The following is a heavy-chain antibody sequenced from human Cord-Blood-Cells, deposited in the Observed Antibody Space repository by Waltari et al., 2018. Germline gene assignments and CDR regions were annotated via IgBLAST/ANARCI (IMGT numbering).Heavy chain of an antibody. CDR1: GFTFSSYA. D-gene: IGHD2-2*01. V-gene: IGHV3-30-3*01. CDR3: ARDGVPAAKFDY. CDR2: RSYEGSNK. Sequence: QVQLVESGGGVVQPGRSLRLSCAASGFTFSSYAMHWVRQAPGKGLEWGAFRSYEGSNKYDADSVKGRFTISRDNSKNTLYLQMNSLRAEDTAVYYCARDGVPAAKFDYWGQGTLVTVSS. J-gene: IGHJ4*02.